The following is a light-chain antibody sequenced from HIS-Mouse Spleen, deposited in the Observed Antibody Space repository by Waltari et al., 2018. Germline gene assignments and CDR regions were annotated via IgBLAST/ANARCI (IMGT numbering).Light chain of an antibody. CDR1: SSDVGSYNR. V-gene: IGLV2-23*01. CDR3: CSYAGSSTWV. Sequence: QSALTQPASVSRSPGQSITISCTGTSSDVGSYNRVSRYQQHPGKAPKLMIYEGSKPPSGVSNRFSGSKSGNTASLTISGLQAEDEADYYCCSYAGSSTWVFGGGTKLTVL. CDR2: EGS. J-gene: IGLJ3*02.